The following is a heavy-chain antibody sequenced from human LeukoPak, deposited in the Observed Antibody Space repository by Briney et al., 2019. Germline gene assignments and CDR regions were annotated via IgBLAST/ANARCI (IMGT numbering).Heavy chain of an antibody. V-gene: IGHV4-31*03. D-gene: IGHD5-12*01. Sequence: SQTLSLTCTVSGGSISSGGYYWSWIRQHPGKGLEWFGYIYYSGSTYYNPSLKSRVTISVDTSKNQFSLKLSSVTAADTAVYYCARERYSGYDYYYYYGMDVWGQGTTVTVSS. CDR2: IYYSGST. CDR1: GGSISSGGYY. J-gene: IGHJ6*02. CDR3: ARERYSGYDYYYYYGMDV.